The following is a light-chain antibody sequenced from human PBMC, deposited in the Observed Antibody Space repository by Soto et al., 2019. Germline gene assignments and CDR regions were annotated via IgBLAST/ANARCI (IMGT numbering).Light chain of an antibody. Sequence: QSALTQPASVSGSPGQSITISCTGSVSDVGNFGPVSWYQQHPGQVPKLIIYEGNRRPSGVSSRFSGSKSGNTASLTISGLQAEDEADYYCCSYVGARNYVFGTGTKVTVL. CDR3: CSYVGARNYV. J-gene: IGLJ1*01. CDR1: VSDVGNFGP. CDR2: EGN. V-gene: IGLV2-23*01.